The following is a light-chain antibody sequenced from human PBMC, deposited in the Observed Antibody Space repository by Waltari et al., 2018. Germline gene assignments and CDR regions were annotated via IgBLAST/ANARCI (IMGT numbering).Light chain of an antibody. J-gene: IGLJ3*02. V-gene: IGLV4-69*01. CDR1: SGHSSNV. CDR3: QTGGHGTWV. CDR2: VNSDGSH. Sequence: QLVLTQSPSASASLGASVKLTCTLSSGHSSNVIAWHQQQPEKGPRYLMKVNSDGSHSKGDEIPDRFSGSSSGAGLYLTISSLQSEDEADYYCQTGGHGTWVFGGGTKLTVL.